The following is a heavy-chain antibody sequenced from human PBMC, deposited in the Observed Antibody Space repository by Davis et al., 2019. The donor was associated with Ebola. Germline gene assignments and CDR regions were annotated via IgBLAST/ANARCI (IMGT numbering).Heavy chain of an antibody. CDR1: GGSISSSSYY. Sequence: PSETLSLTCTVSGGSISSSSYYWGWIRQPPGKGLEWIGSIYYSGSTYYNPSLKSRVTISVDTSKNQFSLKLSSVTAADTAVYYCARRGSYSDYWGQGTLVTVSS. V-gene: IGHV4-39*01. CDR3: ARRGSYSDY. J-gene: IGHJ4*02. CDR2: IYYSGST. D-gene: IGHD1-26*01.